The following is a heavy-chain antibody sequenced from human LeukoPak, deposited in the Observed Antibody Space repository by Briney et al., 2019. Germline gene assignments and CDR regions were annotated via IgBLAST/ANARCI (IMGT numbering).Heavy chain of an antibody. CDR3: ARGAQTAVAGTDLDY. J-gene: IGHJ4*02. V-gene: IGHV1-2*04. CDR2: INPNSGGT. CDR1: GYTFTGYY. Sequence: ASVKVSFTASGYTFTGYYMHWVRQAPGQGLEWMGWINPNSGGTNYAQKFQGWVTMTRDTSISTAYMELSRLRSDDTAVYYCARGAQTAVAGTDLDYWGQGTLVTVSS. D-gene: IGHD6-19*01.